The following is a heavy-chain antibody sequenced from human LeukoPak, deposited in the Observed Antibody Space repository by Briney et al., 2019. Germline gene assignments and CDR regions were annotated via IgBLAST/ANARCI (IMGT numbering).Heavy chain of an antibody. CDR3: ARGGRLMVRGHD. Sequence: PSETLPLTCAVCGGSFSGYYWSWIRQPPGKGLEWIGEINHSGSTNYNPSLKSRVTISVDTSKNQFSLKLSSVTAADTAVYYCARGGRLMVRGHDWGQGTLVTVSS. CDR2: INHSGST. D-gene: IGHD3-10*01. J-gene: IGHJ4*02. CDR1: GGSFSGYY. V-gene: IGHV4-34*01.